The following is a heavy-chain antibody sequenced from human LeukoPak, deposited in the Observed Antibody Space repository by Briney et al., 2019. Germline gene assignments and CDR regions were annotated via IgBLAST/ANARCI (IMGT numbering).Heavy chain of an antibody. CDR1: GDSVSSKSAA. J-gene: IGHJ4*02. D-gene: IGHD6-19*01. Sequence: SQTLSLTCAISGDSVSSKSAAWNWIRQSPSRGLEWLGRTYFRSKWYYDYAVSVKSRITINPDTSKNQFSLQLNSVTPEDTAVYYCARGPDTYSSGWYPFDYWGQGTLVTVSS. CDR2: TYFRSKWYY. V-gene: IGHV6-1*01. CDR3: ARGPDTYSSGWYPFDY.